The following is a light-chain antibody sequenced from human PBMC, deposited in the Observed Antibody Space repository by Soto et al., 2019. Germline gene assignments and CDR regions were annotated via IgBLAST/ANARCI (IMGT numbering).Light chain of an antibody. CDR2: DVT. CDR3: ISYTTSRTRI. V-gene: IGLV2-14*03. CDR1: SSDVGGYNY. J-gene: IGLJ2*01. Sequence: QSALTQPASVSGSPGQSITISCTGTSSDVGGYNYVSWYQQYPGNAPQLIIYDVTNRPSGVSHRFSGSKSGNTASLTIFWHQDEDEADYYCISYTTSRTRIFGGGTKLTVL.